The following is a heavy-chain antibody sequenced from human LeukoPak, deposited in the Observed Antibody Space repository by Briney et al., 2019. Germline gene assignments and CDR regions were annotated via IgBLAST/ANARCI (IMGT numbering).Heavy chain of an antibody. CDR3: ARWSTAARYDAFHI. CDR2: ISSSGSTI. J-gene: IGHJ3*02. Sequence: GGTLRLSCAASGFTFSDYYMSWIRQAPGKGLEWVSYISSSGSTIYYADSVKGRFTISRDNAKNSLYLQMNSLRAEDTAVYYCARWSTAARYDAFHIWAQGTMVTVSS. CDR1: GFTFSDYY. D-gene: IGHD6-6*01. V-gene: IGHV3-11*04.